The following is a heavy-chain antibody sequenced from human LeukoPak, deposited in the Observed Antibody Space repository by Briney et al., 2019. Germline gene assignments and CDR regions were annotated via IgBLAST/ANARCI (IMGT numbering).Heavy chain of an antibody. Sequence: GGSLRLSCAASGFTFSDYSMNWVRQAPGKGLEWISYIGSSSGNTKYADSVKGRFTISGDNAKSSLYLQKNSLRVEDTAVYYCARDYNYAFDNWGQGTLVTVSS. V-gene: IGHV3-48*04. CDR1: GFTFSDYS. J-gene: IGHJ4*02. CDR3: ARDYNYAFDN. CDR2: IGSSSGNT. D-gene: IGHD1-1*01.